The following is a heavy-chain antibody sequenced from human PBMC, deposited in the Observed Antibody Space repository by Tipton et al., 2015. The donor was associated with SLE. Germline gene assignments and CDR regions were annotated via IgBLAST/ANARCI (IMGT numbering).Heavy chain of an antibody. CDR3: ARADGSYFYYFMDV. J-gene: IGHJ6*03. CDR1: GGSITGYY. V-gene: IGHV4-59*01. CDR2: IHFSGTT. Sequence: GLVKPSETLSLTCTVSGGSITGYYWSWIRQPPGKGLEWIGYIHFSGTTNYSPSLKSRVTISVDTSKKQFSLRLSSVTAADSAVYYCARADGSYFYYFMDVWGKGTTVTVSS. D-gene: IGHD3-10*01.